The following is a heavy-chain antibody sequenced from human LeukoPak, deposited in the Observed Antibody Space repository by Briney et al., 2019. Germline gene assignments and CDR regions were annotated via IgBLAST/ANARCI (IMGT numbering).Heavy chain of an antibody. V-gene: IGHV4-34*01. CDR3: ARGRIAAAGRYYFDY. J-gene: IGHJ4*02. Sequence: SETLSLTCAVYGGSFSGYYWSWIRQPPGKGLEWIGEINHSGSTNYNPSLKSRVTISVDTSKNQFSLTLSSVTAADTAVYYCARGRIAAAGRYYFDYWGQGTLVTVSS. D-gene: IGHD6-13*01. CDR1: GGSFSGYY. CDR2: INHSGST.